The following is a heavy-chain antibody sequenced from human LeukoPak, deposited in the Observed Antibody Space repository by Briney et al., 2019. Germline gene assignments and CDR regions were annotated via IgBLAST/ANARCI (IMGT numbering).Heavy chain of an antibody. CDR3: ASLPAAMQAAFDI. CDR2: IYHSGST. Sequence: SETLSLTCAVSGGSISSSNWWSWVRQPPGKGLEWIGEIYHSGSTNYNPSLKGRVTISVDKSKNQFSLKLSSVTAADTAVYYCASLPAAMQAAFDIWGQGTMVTVSS. D-gene: IGHD2-2*01. CDR1: GGSISSSNW. V-gene: IGHV4-4*02. J-gene: IGHJ3*02.